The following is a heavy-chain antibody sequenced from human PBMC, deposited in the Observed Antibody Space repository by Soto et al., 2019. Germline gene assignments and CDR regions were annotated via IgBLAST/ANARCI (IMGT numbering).Heavy chain of an antibody. Sequence: GGSLRLSCTASGFTFGDYAMSWFRQAPGKGLEWVGFIRSKAYGGTTEYAASVKGRFTISRDDSKSIAYLQMNSLKTEDTVVYYCTRDAQGSTGTTYYYYYYMDVWGKGTTVTVSS. V-gene: IGHV3-49*03. J-gene: IGHJ6*03. CDR3: TRDAQGSTGTTYYYYYYMDV. CDR2: IRSKAYGGTT. D-gene: IGHD1-26*01. CDR1: GFTFGDYA.